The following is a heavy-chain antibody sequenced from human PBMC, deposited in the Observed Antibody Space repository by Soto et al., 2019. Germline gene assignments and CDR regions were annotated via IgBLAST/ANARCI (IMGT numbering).Heavy chain of an antibody. V-gene: IGHV3-21*01. CDR2: ISSSSSYI. Sequence: EVQLVESGGGLVKPGGSLRLSCAASGFTFSSYSMNWVRQAPGKGLEWVSSISSSSSYIYYADSVKGRFTISRDNAKNSLYRQMNSLRAEDTAVYYCARDYSSGWDFDYWGQGTLVTVSS. D-gene: IGHD6-19*01. CDR1: GFTFSSYS. CDR3: ARDYSSGWDFDY. J-gene: IGHJ4*02.